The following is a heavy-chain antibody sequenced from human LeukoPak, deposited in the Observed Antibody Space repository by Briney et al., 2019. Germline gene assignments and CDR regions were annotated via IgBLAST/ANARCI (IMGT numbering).Heavy chain of an antibody. CDR3: ARDSSTRDDYYYYYGMDV. J-gene: IGHJ6*02. D-gene: IGHD2-2*01. CDR1: GYTFTSYD. V-gene: IGHV1-8*01. CDR2: MNPNSGNT. Sequence: ASVKVSCKAFGYTFTSYDINWVRQATGQGLEWMGWMNPNSGNTGYAQKFQGRVTMTRNTSISTAYMELSSLRSEDTAVYYCARDSSTRDDYYYYYGMDVWGQGTTVTVSS.